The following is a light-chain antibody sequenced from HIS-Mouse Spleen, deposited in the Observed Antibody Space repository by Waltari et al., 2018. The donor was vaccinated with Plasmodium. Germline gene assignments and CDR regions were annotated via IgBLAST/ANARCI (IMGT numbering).Light chain of an antibody. CDR2: EDS. J-gene: IGLJ3*02. CDR1: AVPNKY. V-gene: IGLV3-10*01. Sequence: SYELTQPPSVSVSPGQTARITCPGEAVPNKYAYWYQQKAGQAPVQVIYEDSKRPSWIPERFSCSTSGTMATLTISGAQVEDEADYSCYSTDSSGNHRVFGGGTKLTVL. CDR3: YSTDSSGNHRV.